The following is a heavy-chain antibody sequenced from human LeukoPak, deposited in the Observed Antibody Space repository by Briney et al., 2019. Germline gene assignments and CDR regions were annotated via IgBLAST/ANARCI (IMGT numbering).Heavy chain of an antibody. CDR1: GFTLVSYW. J-gene: IGHJ4*02. D-gene: IGHD5-18*01. V-gene: IGHV3-7*01. Sequence: GGSLRLSCAASGFTLVSYWMSWVRQAPGKGLEWVASINPAGSDKFYVDSVKGRFTISRDNAENSFYLQMNSLRGEDTAVYYCARLTTMVTTFVYWGQGALVTVSS. CDR3: ARLTTMVTTFVY. CDR2: INPAGSDK.